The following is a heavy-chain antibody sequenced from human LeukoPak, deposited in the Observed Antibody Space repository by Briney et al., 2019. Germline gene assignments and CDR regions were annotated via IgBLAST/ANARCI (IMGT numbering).Heavy chain of an antibody. CDR1: GFPFSDYY. Sequence: PGGSLRLSCAASGFPFSDYYMSWIRQAPGKGLEWISYISGSGDTMYYADSVKGRFTISRDSAKNSLYLQVNSLRAEDTAVYYCARGGYAHYYGMDVWGQGTTVTVSS. CDR2: ISGSGDTM. D-gene: IGHD5-18*01. J-gene: IGHJ6*02. V-gene: IGHV3-11*01. CDR3: ARGGYAHYYGMDV.